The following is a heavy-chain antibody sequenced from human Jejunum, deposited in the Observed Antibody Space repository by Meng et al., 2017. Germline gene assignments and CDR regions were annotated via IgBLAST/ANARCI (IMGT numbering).Heavy chain of an antibody. V-gene: IGHV3-9*01. Sequence: SLKISCAASGFIFDDYAMHWVRQPPGKGLEWVSGMSWNSGAVAYADSVKGRFSISRDNARNSLYLQMHSLRAEDTALYYCIKGHTAGWYVDYFDYWGRGALVTVSS. CDR1: GFIFDDYA. CDR2: MSWNSGAV. J-gene: IGHJ4*02. CDR3: IKGHTAGWYVDYFDY. D-gene: IGHD6-19*01.